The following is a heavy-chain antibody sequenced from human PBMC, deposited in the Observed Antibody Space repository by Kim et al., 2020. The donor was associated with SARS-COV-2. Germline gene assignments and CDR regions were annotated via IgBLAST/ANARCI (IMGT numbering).Heavy chain of an antibody. CDR3: AKRLGPATPNFDY. CDR1: GFTFSDYG. D-gene: IGHD3-9*01. CDR2: ISDTGADR. Sequence: GGSLRLSCAASGFTFSDYGMSWVRQAPGKGLEWVSAISDTGADRNYANSVKGRFIISRDNSKNTLYLQMNGLRDDDTAVYYCAKRLGPATPNFDYWGQGTLVTVSS. J-gene: IGHJ4*02. V-gene: IGHV3-23*01.